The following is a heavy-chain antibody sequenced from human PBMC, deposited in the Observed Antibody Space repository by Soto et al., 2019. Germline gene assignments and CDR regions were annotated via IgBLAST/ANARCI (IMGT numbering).Heavy chain of an antibody. V-gene: IGHV4-39*01. J-gene: IGHJ4*02. CDR1: GGSISSSSYY. CDR2: IYYSGST. CDR3: ARRGADPTSPPRDYFDS. D-gene: IGHD1-26*01. Sequence: QLQLQESGPGLVKPSETLSLTCTVSGGSISSSSYYWGWIRQPPGKGLGWIGDIYYSGSTYYNPFLRSRVTISVDPSKNQFSRRLSSVAVAYTAVYYCARRGADPTSPPRDYFDSWGQRTLFTVSS.